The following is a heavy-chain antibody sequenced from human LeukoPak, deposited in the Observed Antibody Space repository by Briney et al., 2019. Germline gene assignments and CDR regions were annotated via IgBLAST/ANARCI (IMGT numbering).Heavy chain of an antibody. Sequence: GGSLRLSCAASGFTFSSYSMNWVRQAPGKGLECVSYISSSSSTIYYADSVKGRFTISRDNAKNSLYLQMNSLRAEDTAVYYCARDAAAGYSSGWSGHAFDIWGQGTMVTVSS. CDR3: ARDAAAGYSSGWSGHAFDI. V-gene: IGHV3-48*04. D-gene: IGHD6-19*01. J-gene: IGHJ3*02. CDR1: GFTFSSYS. CDR2: ISSSSSTI.